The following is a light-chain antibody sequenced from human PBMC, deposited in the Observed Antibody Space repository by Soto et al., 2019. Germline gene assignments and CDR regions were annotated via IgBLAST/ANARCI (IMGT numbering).Light chain of an antibody. CDR2: EGS. Sequence: QSALTQPASVSGSPGQSITISCTGTSSDVGRYNLVSWYQQHPDKAPKLMIYEGSKRPSGVSNRFSGSKSGNTASLTISGLQAEDEADYYCCSYAGSSTPYVFGTGTKVTVL. CDR1: SSDVGRYNL. V-gene: IGLV2-23*01. CDR3: CSYAGSSTPYV. J-gene: IGLJ1*01.